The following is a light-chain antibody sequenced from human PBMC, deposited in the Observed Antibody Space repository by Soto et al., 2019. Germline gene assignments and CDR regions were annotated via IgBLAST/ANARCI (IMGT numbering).Light chain of an antibody. Sequence: DIVMTQSPDSLAVSLGERATINCKSSQSVLYSSNNKNYLTWYQQKPGQPPKLLIYWASTRQSGVPGRFSGSGSGTDFTLTISNLQAEDVAVYYCQQYYRTPWTFGQGTKVDIK. CDR1: QSVLYSSNNKNY. CDR2: WAS. J-gene: IGKJ1*01. CDR3: QQYYRTPWT. V-gene: IGKV4-1*01.